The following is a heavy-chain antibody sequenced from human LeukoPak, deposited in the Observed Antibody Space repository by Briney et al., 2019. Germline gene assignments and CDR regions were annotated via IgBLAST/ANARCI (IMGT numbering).Heavy chain of an antibody. CDR3: AKELDYDSDAFDI. D-gene: IGHD3-22*01. CDR1: GFTVSSNY. Sequence: PGGSLRLSCAASGFTVSSNYMSWVRQAPGKGLEWVSVISGSGGSTYYADSVKGRFTISRDNSKNTLYLQMNSLRAEDTAVYYCAKELDYDSDAFDIWGQGTMVTVSS. J-gene: IGHJ3*02. CDR2: ISGSGGST. V-gene: IGHV3-23*01.